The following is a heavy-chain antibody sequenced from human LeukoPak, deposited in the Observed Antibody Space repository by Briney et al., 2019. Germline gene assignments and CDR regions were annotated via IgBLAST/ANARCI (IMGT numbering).Heavy chain of an antibody. V-gene: IGHV4-59*01. D-gene: IGHD3-22*01. J-gene: IGHJ4*02. CDR1: GGSISRYY. CDR2: IYYSGST. Sequence: SETLSLTCTVSGGSISRYYWSWIRQLPGKGLEWIGYIYYSGSTNYNPSLKSRVTISVDTSKNQFSLKLSSVTAADMAVYYCARGTRYYDSSGYYSEPLDYWGQGTLVTVSS. CDR3: ARGTRYYDSSGYYSEPLDY.